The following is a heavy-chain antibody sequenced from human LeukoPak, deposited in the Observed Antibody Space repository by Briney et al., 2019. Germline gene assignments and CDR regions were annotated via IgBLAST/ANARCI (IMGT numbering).Heavy chain of an antibody. CDR1: GGSFGGYY. Sequence: PSETLSLTCAVYGGSFGGYYWSWIRQPPGKGLEWIGEINHSGSTNYNPSLKSRVTISVDTSKNQFSLKLSSVTAADTAVYYCARGPGDSSGYYHDYWGQGTLVTVSS. D-gene: IGHD3-22*01. J-gene: IGHJ4*02. CDR2: INHSGST. CDR3: ARGPGDSSGYYHDY. V-gene: IGHV4-34*01.